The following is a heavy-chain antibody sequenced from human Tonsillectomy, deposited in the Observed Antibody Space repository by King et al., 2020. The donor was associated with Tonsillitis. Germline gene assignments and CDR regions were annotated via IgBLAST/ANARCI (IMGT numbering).Heavy chain of an antibody. J-gene: IGHJ6*02. CDR2: ISYDGSNK. D-gene: IGHD3-22*01. CDR1: GFTFSNYD. V-gene: IGHV3-33*05. Sequence: VQLVESGGGVVQPGRSLRLSCAASGFTFSNYDIHWVRQGPGKGLEWVAVISYDGSNKYYEDSVKGRFTISRDNSKSTLYLQMNSLRAEDTAVYYCARSYYDSGGYPNGLDVWGQGTTVTVSS. CDR3: ARSYYDSGGYPNGLDV.